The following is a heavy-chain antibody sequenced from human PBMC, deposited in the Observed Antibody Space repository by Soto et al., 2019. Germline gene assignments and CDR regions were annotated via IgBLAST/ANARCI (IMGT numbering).Heavy chain of an antibody. CDR2: MNPNSGNT. V-gene: IGHV1-8*01. J-gene: IGHJ2*01. CDR3: ARGDKYCTNGVCYTDRSYWYFDL. CDR1: GYTFTSYD. D-gene: IGHD2-8*01. Sequence: QVQLVQSGAEVKKPGASVKVSCKASGYTFTSYDINWVRQATGQGLEWMGWMNPNSGNTGYAQKFQGRVTMPRNISRRTAYMELRSLRSEDEAVYYCARGDKYCTNGVCYTDRSYWYFDLWGRGTLVTVSS.